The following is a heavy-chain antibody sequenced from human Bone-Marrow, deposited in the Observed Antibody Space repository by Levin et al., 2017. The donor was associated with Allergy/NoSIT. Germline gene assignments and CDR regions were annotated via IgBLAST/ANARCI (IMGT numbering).Heavy chain of an antibody. Sequence: GESLKISCAASGFTFSNYNMNWVRQAPGKGLEWLSYISSNTRTVYHASSLKGRFTVSRDNAKNSLYLQVNSLRDDDTAVYYCVREGGWWPPYYFDFWGQGAPVTVSS. CDR1: GFTFSNYN. J-gene: IGHJ4*02. CDR3: VREGGWWPPYYFDF. CDR2: ISSNTRTV. D-gene: IGHD2-15*01. V-gene: IGHV3-48*02.